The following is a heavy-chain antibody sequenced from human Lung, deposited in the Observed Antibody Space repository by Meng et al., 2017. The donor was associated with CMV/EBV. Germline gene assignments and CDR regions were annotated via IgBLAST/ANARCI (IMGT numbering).Heavy chain of an antibody. V-gene: IGHV7-4-1*02. CDR1: GYPFSTYT. Sequence: QVRPVQSGSELKKPGASVKVSCKASGYPFSTYTINWVRQAHGRGLEWMGWISTNTGTPTYTQGFTGRFVFSLDTSVSTAYLQISSLKAEDTAVYYCARGGNFDPWGQGTLVTVSS. CDR2: ISTNTGTP. CDR3: ARGGNFDP. J-gene: IGHJ5*02. D-gene: IGHD2/OR15-2a*01.